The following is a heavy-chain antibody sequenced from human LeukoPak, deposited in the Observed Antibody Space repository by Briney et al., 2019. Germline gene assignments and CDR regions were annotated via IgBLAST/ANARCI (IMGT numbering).Heavy chain of an antibody. J-gene: IGHJ4*02. CDR2: ISGSGGST. Sequence: PGGSLTLSCAASGFTFSSYGMSWVRQAPGKGLEWVSAISGSGGSTDYADSVKGRFTISRDNSKNTLYLQMNSLRAEDTAVYYCAKAEFTSSGYYFAYWGQGTLVTVSS. CDR1: GFTFSSYG. D-gene: IGHD3-22*01. V-gene: IGHV3-23*01. CDR3: AKAEFTSSGYYFAY.